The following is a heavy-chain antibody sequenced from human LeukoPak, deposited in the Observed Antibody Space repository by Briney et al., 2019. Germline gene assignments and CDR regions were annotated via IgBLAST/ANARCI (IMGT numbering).Heavy chain of an antibody. CDR1: GFTFTKYW. J-gene: IGHJ4*02. CDR3: AKDGSSGYCSGTRCPYYFDY. Sequence: SLRLSCAASGFTFTKYWMTWVRQAPGKGLEWVSGISWNSGSIGYADSVKGRFTISRDNAKNSLYLQMNSLRAEDTALYYCAKDGSSGYCSGTRCPYYFDYWGQGTLVTVSS. D-gene: IGHD2-2*01. V-gene: IGHV3-9*01. CDR2: ISWNSGSI.